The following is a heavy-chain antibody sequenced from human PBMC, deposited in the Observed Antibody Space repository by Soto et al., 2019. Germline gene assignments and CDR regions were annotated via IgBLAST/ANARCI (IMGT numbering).Heavy chain of an antibody. CDR3: ARAIGPTLFDY. CDR1: GFTFSSYD. D-gene: IGHD3-22*01. CDR2: IGTAGDT. V-gene: IGHV3-13*04. Sequence: EVQLVESGGGLVQRGGSLRLSCSASGFTFSSYDMHLVRQGPGKGLEWVSAIGTAGDTNYAGSVKGRFTISRENAKNSLYLQMNSLRAGDTAIYFCARAIGPTLFDYWGQGTLVTVSS. J-gene: IGHJ4*02.